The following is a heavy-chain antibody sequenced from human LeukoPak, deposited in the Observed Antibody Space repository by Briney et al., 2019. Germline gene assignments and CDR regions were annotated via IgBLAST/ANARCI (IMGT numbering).Heavy chain of an antibody. CDR3: ARDNRIYYYGMDV. V-gene: IGHV4-4*07. Sequence: SETLSLTCTVSGGSISTYYWTWIRQPAGKGLEWIGRIYTGGSTNYNPSLKSRVAMSIDTSKSQFSLKFTSVTAADTAVYHCARDNRIYYYGMDVWGQGTTVTVSS. CDR1: GGSISTYY. CDR2: IYTGGST. J-gene: IGHJ6*02.